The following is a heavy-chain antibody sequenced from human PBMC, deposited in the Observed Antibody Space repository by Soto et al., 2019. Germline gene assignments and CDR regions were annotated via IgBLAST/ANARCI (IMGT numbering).Heavy chain of an antibody. CDR3: ARQEGWYVAFDI. CDR2: IYYSGST. CDR1: GGSISSSSYY. V-gene: IGHV4-39*01. J-gene: IGHJ3*02. D-gene: IGHD6-19*01. Sequence: SETLSLTCTFSGGSISSSSYYLGWIRQPPGKGLEWIGSIYYSGSTYYNPSLKSRVTISVDTSKNQFSLKLSSVTAADTAVYYCARQEGWYVAFDIWGQGTMVTVSS.